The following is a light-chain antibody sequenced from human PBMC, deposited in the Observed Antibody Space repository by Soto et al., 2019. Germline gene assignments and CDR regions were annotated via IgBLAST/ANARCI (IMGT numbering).Light chain of an antibody. Sequence: QSALTQPASVSGSPGQSITISCTGTSSDVGAYNYVSWYQHHPGKAPKLMIYDVSNRPSGVSNRFSGSKSGNTASLTISGLQAVDEADYYCNSFTTSSTLVFGGGTKVTVL. CDR1: SSDVGAYNY. V-gene: IGLV2-14*03. CDR2: DVS. CDR3: NSFTTSSTLV. J-gene: IGLJ2*01.